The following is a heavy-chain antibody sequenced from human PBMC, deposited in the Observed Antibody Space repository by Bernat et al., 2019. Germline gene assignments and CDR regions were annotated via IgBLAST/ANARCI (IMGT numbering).Heavy chain of an antibody. CDR2: IYYSGST. CDR1: GGSISSSSYY. CDR3: ARLIQEYSSSWTPSWFDP. D-gene: IGHD6-13*01. Sequence: QLQLQESGPGLVKPSETLSLTCTVSGGSISSSSYYWGWIRQPPGKGLEWIGSIYYSGSTYYNPSLKSRVTISVDTSKNQFSLKLSSVTAADTAMYYCARLIQEYSSSWTPSWFDPWGQGTLVTVSS. J-gene: IGHJ5*02. V-gene: IGHV4-39*01.